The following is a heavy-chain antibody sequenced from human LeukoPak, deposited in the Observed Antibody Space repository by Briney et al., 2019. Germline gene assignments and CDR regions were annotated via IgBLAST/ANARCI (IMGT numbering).Heavy chain of an antibody. D-gene: IGHD2-2*01. J-gene: IGHJ6*02. V-gene: IGHV4-31*03. CDR1: GGSISSGGYY. CDR2: IYYSGST. Sequence: SETLSLTCTVSGGSISSGGYYWSWIRQHPGKGLEWIGYIYYSGSTYYNPSLKSRVTISVDTSKNQFSLKLSSVTAADTAVYYCARGYCSSTSCYAVRYGMDVWGQGTTVTVSS. CDR3: ARGYCSSTSCYAVRYGMDV.